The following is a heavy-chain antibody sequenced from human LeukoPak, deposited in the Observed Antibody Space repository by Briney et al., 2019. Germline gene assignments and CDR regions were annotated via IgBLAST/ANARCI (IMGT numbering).Heavy chain of an antibody. V-gene: IGHV3-7*01. CDR2: INRDGVEK. Sequence: ETLSLTCAVYGGSFSGYYWSWIRQAPGKGLEWVANINRDGVEKNYVDSVKGRFTISRDNAKNSLYLQMNSLRAEDTAVYYCARDKIVGATHFDYWGQGALVTVSS. CDR3: ARDKIVGATHFDY. J-gene: IGHJ4*02. CDR1: GGSFSGYY. D-gene: IGHD1-26*01.